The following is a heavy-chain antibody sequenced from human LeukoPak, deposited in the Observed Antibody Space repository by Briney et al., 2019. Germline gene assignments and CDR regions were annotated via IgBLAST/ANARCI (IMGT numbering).Heavy chain of an antibody. V-gene: IGHV3-53*01. J-gene: IGHJ4*02. D-gene: IGHD4/OR15-4a*01. CDR3: ARDPGGAKFDY. Sequence: GGSLRLSCAVSGLAVSSSYMSWVRQAPGKGLEWVSVIYSGDTTAYADSVKGRFTISRDNSKNTLYLQLNSLRVEDTAVYYCARDPGGAKFDYWGQGALVTVSS. CDR2: IYSGDTT. CDR1: GLAVSSSY.